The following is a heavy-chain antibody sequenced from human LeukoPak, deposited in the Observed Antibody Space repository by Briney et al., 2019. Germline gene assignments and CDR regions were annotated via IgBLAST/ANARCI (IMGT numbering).Heavy chain of an antibody. CDR3: ARDTRDGYNYPVLHNDY. V-gene: IGHV1-24*01. CDR1: GYTLTELS. J-gene: IGHJ4*02. Sequence: ASVKVSCKVSGYTLTELSMHWVRQAPGKGLEWMGGFDPEDGETIYAQKFQGRVTMTEDTSTDTAYMELRSLRSDDTAVYYCARDTRDGYNYPVLHNDYWGQGTLVTVSS. D-gene: IGHD5-24*01. CDR2: FDPEDGET.